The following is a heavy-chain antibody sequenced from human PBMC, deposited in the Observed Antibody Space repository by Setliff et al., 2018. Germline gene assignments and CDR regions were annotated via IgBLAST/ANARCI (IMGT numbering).Heavy chain of an antibody. CDR1: GFRFSSYA. Sequence: GGSLRLSCVASGFRFSSYAMNWVRQAPGKGLEWVSGVSGSGVNTFYADSVKGRFTISRDDSKNTLYLQMNSLRTEDTALYYCAKDLGVNFGELIAWGQGTLVTAPQ. CDR3: AKDLGVNFGELIA. D-gene: IGHD3-10*01. CDR2: VSGSGVNT. V-gene: IGHV3-23*01. J-gene: IGHJ5*02.